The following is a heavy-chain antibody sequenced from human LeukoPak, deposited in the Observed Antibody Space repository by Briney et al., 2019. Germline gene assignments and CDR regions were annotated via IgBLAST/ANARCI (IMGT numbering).Heavy chain of an antibody. J-gene: IGHJ4*02. D-gene: IGHD2-15*01. CDR2: IWYDGSNK. CDR1: GFTGNSYA. CDR3: ARGVGDCSGSTCYSEGPFDY. V-gene: IGHV3-33*01. Sequence: PGGCLRLSCAASGFTGNSYAMHWVRQAPGKGLEWVAVIWYDGSNKYYADSVKGRFTISRDNFKNTLYLQMNSLRAEDTAVYYCARGVGDCSGSTCYSEGPFDYWGQGTLVTVSS.